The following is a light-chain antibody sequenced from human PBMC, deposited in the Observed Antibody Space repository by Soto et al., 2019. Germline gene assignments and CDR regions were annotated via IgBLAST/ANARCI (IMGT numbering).Light chain of an antibody. CDR3: SSYAGSNNLV. V-gene: IGLV2-11*01. J-gene: IGLJ2*01. CDR1: ISDVAGYNY. CDR2: DVT. Sequence: QSVLTQPRSVSGSPGQSVTISCTGTISDVAGYNYDSWYQHHPGKAPKLLISDVTKRPSWVPDRFSGSKSGSTASLTISELQAEDEADYYCSSYAGSNNLVFGGGTKVTVL.